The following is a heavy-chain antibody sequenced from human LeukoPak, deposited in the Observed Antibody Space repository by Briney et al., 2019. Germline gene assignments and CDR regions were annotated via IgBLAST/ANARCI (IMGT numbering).Heavy chain of an antibody. D-gene: IGHD2/OR15-2a*01. CDR3: ASLSVSSDY. V-gene: IGHV4-34*01. Sequence: SETLSLTCAVYGGSFSGYYWSWIRQPPGKGPEWIGEINHSGSTNYNPSLKSRVTISVDTSKNQFSLKLSSVTAADTAVYYCASLSVSSDYWGQGSLVTVSS. J-gene: IGHJ4*02. CDR2: INHSGST. CDR1: GGSFSGYY.